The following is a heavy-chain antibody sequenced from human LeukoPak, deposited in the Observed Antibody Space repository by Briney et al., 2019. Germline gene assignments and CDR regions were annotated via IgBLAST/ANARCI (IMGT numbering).Heavy chain of an antibody. D-gene: IGHD1-26*01. CDR3: ARSGVGATGHFDY. CDR1: GFTFSSYA. CDR2: ISYDGSNK. J-gene: IGHJ4*02. Sequence: GGSLRLSCAASGFTFSSYAMHWVRQAPGKGLEWVAVISYDGSNKYYADSVKGRFTISRDNSKNTLSLQMNSLRAEDTAVYYCARSGVGATGHFDYWGQGTLVTVSS. V-gene: IGHV3-30*04.